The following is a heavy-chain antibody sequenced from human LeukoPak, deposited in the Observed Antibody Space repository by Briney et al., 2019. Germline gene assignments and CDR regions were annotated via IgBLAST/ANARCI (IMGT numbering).Heavy chain of an antibody. CDR2: IWYDGSNK. J-gene: IGHJ5*02. CDR1: GFTFSSYG. V-gene: IGHV3-33*01. Sequence: GGSLRLSCAASGFTFSSYGMHWVRQAPGKGLEWVAVIWYDGSNKYYADSVKGRFTISRDNSKNTLYLQMNSLRAEDTAVYYCATHLKRRSDRWELLSWFDPWGQGTLVTVSS. D-gene: IGHD1-26*01. CDR3: ATHLKRRSDRWELLSWFDP.